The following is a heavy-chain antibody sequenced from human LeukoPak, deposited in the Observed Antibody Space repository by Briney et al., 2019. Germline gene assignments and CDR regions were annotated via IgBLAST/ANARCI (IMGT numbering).Heavy chain of an antibody. Sequence: ASVKVSCKASGYTFSGHYIHWVRQAPGQGLEWMGWINPKGGVTNSAPKFQGRVTMTRDTSISTAFMEVSRLRSDDTAVYYCARDYWTGYYFDIWGQGTMVTVSS. J-gene: IGHJ3*02. CDR1: GYTFSGHY. CDR2: INPKGGVT. V-gene: IGHV1-2*02. D-gene: IGHD3/OR15-3a*01. CDR3: ARDYWTGYYFDI.